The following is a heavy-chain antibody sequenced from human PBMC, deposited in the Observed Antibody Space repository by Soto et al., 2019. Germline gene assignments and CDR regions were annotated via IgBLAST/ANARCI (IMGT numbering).Heavy chain of an antibody. J-gene: IGHJ6*02. CDR2: INPSGGST. D-gene: IGHD6-13*01. CDR3: ARELAAGIDYYYYGMDV. CDR1: GYTFTSYY. V-gene: IGHV1-46*01. Sequence: ASVKVSCKASGYTFTSYYMHWVRQAPGQGLEWMGIINPSGGSTSYAQKFQGRVTMTRDTSTSTVYMELSSLRSEDTAVYYCARELAAGIDYYYYGMDVWGQGTTVTVSS.